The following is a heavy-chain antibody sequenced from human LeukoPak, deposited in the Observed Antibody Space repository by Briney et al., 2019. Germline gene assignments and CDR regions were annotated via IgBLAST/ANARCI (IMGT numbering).Heavy chain of an antibody. V-gene: IGHV4-39*07. D-gene: IGHD3-16*01. CDR2: MFYYGST. Sequence: SETLSLTCTVSGDSISSSNYFWGWIRQPPGKGLEWIGSMFYYGSTYYNASLKSRVTISLDTSKKQFSLKLRSVTAADTAVYYCARGGITSLLNWFDPWGQGILVAVSS. CDR1: GDSISSSNYF. CDR3: ARGGITSLLNWFDP. J-gene: IGHJ5*02.